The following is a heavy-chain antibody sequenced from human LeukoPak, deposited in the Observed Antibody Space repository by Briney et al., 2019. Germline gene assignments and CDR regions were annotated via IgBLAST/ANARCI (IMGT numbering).Heavy chain of an antibody. CDR3: ARVGGSSDFDY. CDR2: ISSSGSTI. D-gene: IGHD3-10*01. CDR1: GFTFSSYE. J-gene: IGHJ4*02. V-gene: IGHV3-48*03. Sequence: GGSLRLSCAASGFTFSSYEMKWVRQAPGKGLEWVSYISSSGSTIYYADSVKGRFTISRDNAKNTLYLQMNSLRAEDTAVYYCARVGGSSDFDYWGQGTLVTVSS.